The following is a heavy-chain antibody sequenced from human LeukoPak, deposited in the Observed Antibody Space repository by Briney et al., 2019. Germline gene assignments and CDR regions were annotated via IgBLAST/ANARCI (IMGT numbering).Heavy chain of an antibody. J-gene: IGHJ6*03. Sequence: PGGSLRLSCAASGFTFSSYWMSWVRQAPGKGLEWVANIKQDGGEKYYVDSVKGRFTISRDNAKNSLYLQMNSLRAEDTAVYYCARGGSSGIFGVVIPYYYMDVWGKGTTVTVSS. D-gene: IGHD3-3*01. V-gene: IGHV3-7*01. CDR2: IKQDGGEK. CDR1: GFTFSSYW. CDR3: ARGGSSGIFGVVIPYYYMDV.